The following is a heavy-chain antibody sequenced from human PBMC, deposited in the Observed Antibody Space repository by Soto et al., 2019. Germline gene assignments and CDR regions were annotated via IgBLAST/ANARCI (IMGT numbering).Heavy chain of an antibody. J-gene: IGHJ6*03. CDR3: ARVVSYYYYMDV. CDR1: GGSISSYY. V-gene: IGHV4-59*01. CDR2: IYYSGST. Sequence: SETLSLTCTVSGGSISSYYWSWIRQPPGKGLEWIGYIYYSGSTNYNPSLKSRVTISVDTSKNQFSLKLSSVTAADTAVYYCARVVSYYYYMDVWGKGTTVTVSS.